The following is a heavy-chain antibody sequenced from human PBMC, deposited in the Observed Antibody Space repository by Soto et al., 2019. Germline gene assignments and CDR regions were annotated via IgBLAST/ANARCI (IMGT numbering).Heavy chain of an antibody. CDR2: IYPGDSDT. J-gene: IGHJ6*03. Sequence: GESLKISCKGSGYSFTSYWIGWVRQMPGKGLEWMGIIYPGDSDTRYSPSFQGQVTISADKSISTAYLQWSSLKASDTAMYYCARGAKTTSSYYYYYYMDVWGKGTTVTVSS. V-gene: IGHV5-51*01. D-gene: IGHD4-17*01. CDR1: GYSFTSYW. CDR3: ARGAKTTSSYYYYYYMDV.